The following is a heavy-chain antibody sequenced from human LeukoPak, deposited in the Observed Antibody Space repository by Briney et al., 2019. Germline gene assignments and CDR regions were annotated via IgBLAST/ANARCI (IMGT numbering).Heavy chain of an antibody. V-gene: IGHV3-30*02. D-gene: IGHD5-12*01. CDR2: IRYDGSNK. CDR1: GFTFSSYG. Sequence: PGGSLRLSCAASGFTFSSYGMHWVRQAPGKGLEWVAFIRYDGSNKYYADSVKGRFTISRDNSKNTLYLQMNSLRAEDTAVYYCARDGGYGVPFDYWGQGTLVTVSS. CDR3: ARDGGYGVPFDY. J-gene: IGHJ4*02.